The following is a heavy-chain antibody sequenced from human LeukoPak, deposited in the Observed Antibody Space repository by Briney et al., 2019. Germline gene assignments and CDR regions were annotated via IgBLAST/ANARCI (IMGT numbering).Heavy chain of an antibody. J-gene: IGHJ4*02. CDR1: GGSFSGYY. D-gene: IGHD6-13*01. V-gene: IGHV4-34*01. Sequence: SETLSLTCAVYGGSFSGYYWSWIRQPPGKGLEWIGEINHSGSTNYNPSLKSRVTISVDTSKNQFSPKLSSVTAADTAVYYCASPIAAAGDYWGQGTLVTVSS. CDR3: ASPIAAAGDY. CDR2: INHSGST.